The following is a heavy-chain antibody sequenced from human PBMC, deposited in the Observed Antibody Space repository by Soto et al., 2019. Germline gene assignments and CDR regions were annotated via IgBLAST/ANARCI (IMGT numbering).Heavy chain of an antibody. CDR2: TNPSGGTR. Sequence: QVQLVQSGAEVKKPGASVKVSCKASGYTFNDYYIHWVRQAPGQGLEWMGITNPSGGTRSYPQKFQGRVTMARDTSTSTVYMELSSLRSEDTAVYYCARVVRFGELTPNLDCWGQGTLVTVSS. CDR1: GYTFNDYY. J-gene: IGHJ4*02. D-gene: IGHD3-10*01. CDR3: ARVVRFGELTPNLDC. V-gene: IGHV1-46*02.